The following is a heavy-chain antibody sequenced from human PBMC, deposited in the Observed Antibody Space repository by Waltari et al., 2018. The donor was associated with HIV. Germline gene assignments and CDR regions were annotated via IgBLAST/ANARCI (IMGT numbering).Heavy chain of an antibody. CDR3: ARGRGYSYGYEDS. CDR1: GYTFTSYE. V-gene: IGHV1-8*01. D-gene: IGHD5-18*01. J-gene: IGHJ5*01. Sequence: QVQLVQSGAEVKKPGASVKVSCKASGYTFTSYEINWVRQATGKGLEWVGWRNPNSGKTASAQICQGRVTMTSNSSISRAYMELSSLRSEDTAVYYCARGRGYSYGYEDSWGQGTLVTVSS. CDR2: RNPNSGKT.